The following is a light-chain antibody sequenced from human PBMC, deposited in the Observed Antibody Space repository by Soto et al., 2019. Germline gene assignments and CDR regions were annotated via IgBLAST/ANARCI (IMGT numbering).Light chain of an antibody. CDR2: TSF. Sequence: IQMTQSPSSLSASVGDRVSITCRASQSIGTFLNWYQQKPGEAPNLLIHTSFTLYSGVPSRFSGTGSGTDFTLTISSLQPEDFAVYYCQQYNNWLLFTFGPGTKVDIK. CDR1: QSIGTF. J-gene: IGKJ3*01. CDR3: QQYNNWLLFT. V-gene: IGKV1-39*01.